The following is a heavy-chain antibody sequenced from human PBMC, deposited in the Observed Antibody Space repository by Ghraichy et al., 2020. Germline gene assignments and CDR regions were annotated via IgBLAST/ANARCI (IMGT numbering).Heavy chain of an antibody. CDR2: ISHDGSNK. V-gene: IGHV3-30*18. J-gene: IGHJ2*01. CDR1: GFTFSSYG. Sequence: GGSLRLSCAASGFTFSSYGMHWVRQAPGKGLEWVAVISHDGSNKNYADSVKGRFTISRDNSKHTLYLQMNSLRAEDTAVYYCAKESVALAAAGPSYWYFNLWGRGTLVTVSA. CDR3: AKESVALAAAGPSYWYFNL. D-gene: IGHD6-13*01.